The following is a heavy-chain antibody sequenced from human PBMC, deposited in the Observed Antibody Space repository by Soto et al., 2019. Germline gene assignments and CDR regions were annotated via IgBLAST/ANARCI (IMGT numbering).Heavy chain of an antibody. CDR1: GFTFSSYA. D-gene: IGHD6-13*01. CDR3: ATTIAAAGGYYFDY. CDR2: INNNGGTT. Sequence: GGSLSLSCAASGFTFSSYAMHWVRQAPGKGLEYVSTINNNGGTTYYANSVKGRFTLSRDNSKNTLYLQMGSLRAEDMAVYYCATTIAAAGGYYFDYWGQGTLVTVSS. J-gene: IGHJ4*02. V-gene: IGHV3-64*01.